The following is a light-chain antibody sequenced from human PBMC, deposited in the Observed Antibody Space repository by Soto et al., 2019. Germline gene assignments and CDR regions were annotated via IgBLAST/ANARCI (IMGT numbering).Light chain of an antibody. V-gene: IGKV3-20*01. J-gene: IGKJ3*01. CDR2: GAS. Sequence: EIVLTQSPGTLSLSPGERATLSCRASQSVSSNSLAWYQQKPGQAPRLLIYGASSRAIGIPDRFSGSGSGTDFTLTINRLAPEDFAVYYCQQYGSSLFTFGPGTKVDIK. CDR1: QSVSSNS. CDR3: QQYGSSLFT.